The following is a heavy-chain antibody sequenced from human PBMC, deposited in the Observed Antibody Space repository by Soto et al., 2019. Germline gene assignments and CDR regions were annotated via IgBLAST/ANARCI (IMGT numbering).Heavy chain of an antibody. D-gene: IGHD3-16*01. Sequence: EVQLLESEGGLVQPGGSLRLSCVASGFTFSTYAMNWVRQAPGKGLEWVSAISGGGESTYYADSVKGRFTISRDNSRNTLYLQMNSLRDEDTAVYYCAKPESSFSWGNGPDYWGQGTRVTVS. CDR1: GFTFSTYA. V-gene: IGHV3-23*01. CDR2: ISGGGEST. CDR3: AKPESSFSWGNGPDY. J-gene: IGHJ4*02.